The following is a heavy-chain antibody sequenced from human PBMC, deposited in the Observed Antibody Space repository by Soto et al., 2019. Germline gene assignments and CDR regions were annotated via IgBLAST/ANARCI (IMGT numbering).Heavy chain of an antibody. Sequence: QVQLVESGGGVVQPGTSLRLSCVGSGFTFRSYVIHWVRQAPGKGLEWVALTSYDGSNNFYGDSVKGRFTISRHNSRNTVEVQMDSLTFEDTALYYWARWGTTGGFDVWGQGTLVSVSS. CDR2: TSYDGSNN. J-gene: IGHJ5*02. D-gene: IGHD3-16*01. CDR3: ARWGTTGGFDV. CDR1: GFTFRSYV. V-gene: IGHV3-33*05.